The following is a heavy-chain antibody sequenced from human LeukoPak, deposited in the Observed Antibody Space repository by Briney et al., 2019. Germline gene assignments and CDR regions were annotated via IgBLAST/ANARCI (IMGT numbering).Heavy chain of an antibody. CDR3: AHRTTVTVFDY. CDR2: TFCDVDK. D-gene: IGHD4-17*01. V-gene: IGHV2-5*02. CDR1: GFSLTTSGVG. Sequence: SGPTLVKHPQTLTLSSTFSGFSLTTSGVGVGWVRQPPGKTLEWLALTFCDVDKRYSPSLKSRLTITQDTSTNQVVTTMSNMDPVDTAKYYCAHRTTVTVFDYWGQGTLVTVSS. J-gene: IGHJ4*02.